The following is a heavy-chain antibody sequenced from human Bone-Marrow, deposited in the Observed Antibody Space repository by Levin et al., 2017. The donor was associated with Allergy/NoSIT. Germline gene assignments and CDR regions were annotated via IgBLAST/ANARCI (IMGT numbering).Heavy chain of an antibody. J-gene: IGHJ3*01. CDR2: ISTYNGNT. V-gene: IGHV1-18*01. Sequence: ASVKVSCKASGYNFTTYGISWVRQAPGQGLEWMGWISTYNGNTHYAQKFQGRVTMTTDTSTSTAYMEVRSLRSDDTAVYHCAREASGSYYGDDKDAFDVWGQGTMVTVSS. D-gene: IGHD3-10*01. CDR1: GYNFTTYG. CDR3: AREASGSYYGDDKDAFDV.